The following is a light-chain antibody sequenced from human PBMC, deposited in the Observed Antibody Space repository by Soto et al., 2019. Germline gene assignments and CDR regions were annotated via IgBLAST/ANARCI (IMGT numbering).Light chain of an antibody. CDR3: TSYARSINWV. Sequence: QSVLTQPPSASGSPGQSVTISCTGTSSDVGGYNYVSWYQQHPGKAPKLMIFEVSKRPSGVPDRFSGAKSGNTASLSVSGLQAEDEADYYCTSYARSINWVFGGGTKLTVL. CDR2: EVS. CDR1: SSDVGGYNY. V-gene: IGLV2-8*01. J-gene: IGLJ3*02.